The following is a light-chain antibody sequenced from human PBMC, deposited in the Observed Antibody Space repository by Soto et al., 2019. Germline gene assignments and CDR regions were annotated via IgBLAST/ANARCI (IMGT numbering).Light chain of an antibody. Sequence: EILMTQSPVTLSVSPGERVTLSCRASQSVSDNLAWYQQKPGQAPSLLIYGAFTRATGVPARFSGDGSGTEFTLTISSLQSEDFALYYCQQYNDWPLTFGQGTKVEI. CDR2: GAF. CDR1: QSVSDN. V-gene: IGKV3-15*01. J-gene: IGKJ1*01. CDR3: QQYNDWPLT.